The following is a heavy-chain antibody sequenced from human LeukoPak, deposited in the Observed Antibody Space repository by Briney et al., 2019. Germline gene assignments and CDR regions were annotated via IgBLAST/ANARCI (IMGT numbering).Heavy chain of an antibody. CDR1: GFTFSSYA. J-gene: IGHJ4*02. V-gene: IGHV3-23*01. CDR2: ISGSGGST. D-gene: IGHD3-22*01. Sequence: QTGGSLRLSCAASGFTFSSYAMSWVRQAPGKGLEWVSAISGSGGSTYYADSVKGRFTISRDNSKNTLYLQMNSLRAEDTAVYYCARDGTGSYYDSSGYSFFDYWGQGTLVTVSS. CDR3: ARDGTGSYYDSSGYSFFDY.